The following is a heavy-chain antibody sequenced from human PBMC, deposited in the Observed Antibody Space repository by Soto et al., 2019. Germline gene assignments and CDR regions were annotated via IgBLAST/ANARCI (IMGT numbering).Heavy chain of an antibody. Sequence: QVQLVQSGAEVKKPGASEKVSCKASGYTCTSYGLSWVRQAPGQGPAWMGGISAYNGNTNYAQKLQGRVTMTTDTATITAYMEQRSLRSDDTAVCYWARDQPMVRGVSKDWVQGALVTVSS. V-gene: IGHV1-18*01. CDR2: ISAYNGNT. CDR3: ARDQPMVRGVSKD. J-gene: IGHJ4*02. D-gene: IGHD3-10*01. CDR1: GYTCTSYG.